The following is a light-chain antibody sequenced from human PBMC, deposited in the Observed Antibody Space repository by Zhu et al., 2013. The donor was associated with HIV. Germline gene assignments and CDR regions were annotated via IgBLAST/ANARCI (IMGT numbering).Light chain of an antibody. CDR2: GAS. CDR1: QSIGDY. V-gene: IGKV3-20*01. J-gene: IGKJ2*01. Sequence: EIVLTQSPATLSLSPGERASLSCRASQSIGDYVAWYQQKPGQAPRLIIYGASARATGIPHRFSSSGSGTDFTLTISRLEPEDFAVYYCQQYGSSPYTFGQGTKLEIK. CDR3: QQYGSSPYT.